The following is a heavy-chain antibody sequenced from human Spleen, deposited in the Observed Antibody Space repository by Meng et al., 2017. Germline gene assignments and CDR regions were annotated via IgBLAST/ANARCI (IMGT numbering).Heavy chain of an antibody. CDR1: WWLFTDYY. Sequence: GGGVVEASEALLLTRVVSWWLFTDYYRGLIRPPPGEGVEWIGEINHCGSTNFTPALGSRANISVDTSQNNLSLKLSSVTAADSAVYYCARGPTTMAHDFDYWGQGTLVTVSS. J-gene: IGHJ4*02. CDR3: ARGPTTMAHDFDY. V-gene: IGHV4-34*01. CDR2: INHCGST. D-gene: IGHD4-11*01.